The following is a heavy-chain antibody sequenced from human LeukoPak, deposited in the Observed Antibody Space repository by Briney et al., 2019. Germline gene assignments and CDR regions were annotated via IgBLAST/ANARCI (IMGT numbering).Heavy chain of an antibody. V-gene: IGHV3-20*04. CDR2: INWNGGKI. CDR1: GFVYENYG. CDR3: ARVAKYYYGSETYYFFEH. D-gene: IGHD3-10*01. Sequence: GGSLRLSCAASGFVYENYGMTWVRQAPGKGLEWVCGINWNGGKIVYADSVKGRFTISRDNAKNSLYLQMNSLRVEDTAVYYCARVAKYYYGSETYYFFEHWGQGTPVTASS. J-gene: IGHJ4*02.